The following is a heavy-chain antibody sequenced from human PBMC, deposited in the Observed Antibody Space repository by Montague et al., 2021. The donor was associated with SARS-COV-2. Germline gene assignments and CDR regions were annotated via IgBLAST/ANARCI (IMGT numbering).Heavy chain of an antibody. D-gene: IGHD2-15*01. J-gene: IGHJ4*02. CDR1: GDSIRNSDYS. V-gene: IGHV4-39*01. CDR2: IYNGGTT. CDR3: ATRTRYPQNDFGF. Sequence: SETLSLTCTVSGDSIRNSDYSWGWVRQPPGKGLEWIGNIYNGGTTFYNPSLKSRVTIFVDTSKNQFSLKLSSFTAADTAVYYCATRTRYPQNDFGFWGQGTLVTVSS.